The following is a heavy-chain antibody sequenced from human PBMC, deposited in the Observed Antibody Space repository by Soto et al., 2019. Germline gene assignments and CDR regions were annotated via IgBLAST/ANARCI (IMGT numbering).Heavy chain of an antibody. V-gene: IGHV4-31*03. CDR1: GGSISSGNYY. Sequence: QVQLQESGPGLVKPSQTLSLTCTVSGGSISSGNYYWSWIRQHPGKGLEWIGYVYYSGSAYYNPSLKSRVTISVDTSKNQFSLKLSSVTAADTAVYYCASCESKYYYYAMDVWGQGTTVTVSS. CDR3: ASCESKYYYYAMDV. D-gene: IGHD2-21*01. J-gene: IGHJ6*02. CDR2: VYYSGSA.